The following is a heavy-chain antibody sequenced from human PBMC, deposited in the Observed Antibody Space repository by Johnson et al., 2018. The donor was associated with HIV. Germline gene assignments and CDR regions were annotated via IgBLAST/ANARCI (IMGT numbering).Heavy chain of an antibody. Sequence: VQLVESGGGLVQPGRSLRLSCAASGFTFDDYAMHWVRQAPGKGLEWVSGISWNSGSIGYADSVKGRFPISRDNAKNTLYLQMNSLRAEDTAVYYCARVEWELELLGAFDIWGQGTMVTVSS. CDR1: GFTFDDYA. J-gene: IGHJ3*02. CDR2: ISWNSGSI. D-gene: IGHD1-7*01. V-gene: IGHV3-9*01. CDR3: ARVEWELELLGAFDI.